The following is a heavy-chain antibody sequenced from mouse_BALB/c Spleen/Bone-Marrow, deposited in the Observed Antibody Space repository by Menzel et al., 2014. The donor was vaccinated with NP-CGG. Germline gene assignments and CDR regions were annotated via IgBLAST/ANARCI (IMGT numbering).Heavy chain of an antibody. J-gene: IGHJ2*01. CDR2: INPSSGYT. D-gene: IGHD1-2*01. CDR3: ARFITTATEYFDY. Sequence: VQLQQSGAELARPGASVKMSCKASGYTFTSYTMHWVKQRPGQGLEWIGYINPSSGYTNYNQKFKDKATLTADKSSSTAYMQLSSLTSEDSAVHYCARFITTATEYFDYWGQGTTLTVSS. V-gene: IGHV1-4*01. CDR1: GYTFTSYT.